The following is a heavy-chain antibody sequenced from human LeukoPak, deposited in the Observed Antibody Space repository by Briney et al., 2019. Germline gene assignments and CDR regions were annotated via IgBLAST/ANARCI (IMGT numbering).Heavy chain of an antibody. V-gene: IGHV4-31*03. CDR1: GGSISSGGYY. J-gene: IGHJ4*02. CDR3: ARVRYIDSSGGFDY. D-gene: IGHD1-14*01. CDR2: IYYSGST. Sequence: SETLSLTCTVSGGSISSGGYYWSWIRQHPGKGLGWIGYIYYSGSTYYNPSLKSRVTISVDTSKNQFSLKLSSVTAADTAVYYCARVRYIDSSGGFDYWGQGTLVTVSS.